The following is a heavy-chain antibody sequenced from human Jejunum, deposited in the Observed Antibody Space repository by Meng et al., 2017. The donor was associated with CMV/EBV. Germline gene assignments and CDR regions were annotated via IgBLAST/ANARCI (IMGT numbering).Heavy chain of an antibody. CDR1: GLTFDTYS. CDR2: ISRSSNQM. J-gene: IGHJ5*02. CDR3: ARGRQSCNSISCHYNWFDP. V-gene: IGHV3-21*01. D-gene: IGHD2-2*01. Sequence: EVQLVESGGGLVNPGGALSLSCTASGLTFDTYSMNWVRQAPGKGLEWVSSISRSSNQMYYADSVKGRFTISRDNGKDSLYLQMNSLRAEDTAVYYCARGRQSCNSISCHYNWFDPWGQGTLVTVAS.